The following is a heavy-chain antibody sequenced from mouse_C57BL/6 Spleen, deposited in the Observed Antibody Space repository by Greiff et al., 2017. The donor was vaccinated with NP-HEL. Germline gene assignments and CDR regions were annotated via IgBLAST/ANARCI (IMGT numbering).Heavy chain of an antibody. V-gene: IGHV1-7*01. Sequence: VQLQQSGAELAKPGASVKLSCKASGYTFTSYWMHWVKQRPGQGLEWIGYINPCSGYTKYNQKFKDKSTLTADKSSSTAYMQLGSLTSEDSAVYYCARGISSYYLDYWGQGTTLTVSS. CDR1: GYTFTSYW. D-gene: IGHD1-1*01. CDR2: INPCSGYT. CDR3: ARGISSYYLDY. J-gene: IGHJ2*01.